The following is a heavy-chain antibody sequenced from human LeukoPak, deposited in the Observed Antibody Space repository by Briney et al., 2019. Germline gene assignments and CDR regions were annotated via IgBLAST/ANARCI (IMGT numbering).Heavy chain of an antibody. D-gene: IGHD2-2*01. J-gene: IGHJ4*02. CDR3: AREDCSITSCYGFDY. CDR2: IYYSGST. CDR1: GGSVSSGSYY. V-gene: IGHV4-61*01. Sequence: SETLSLTCTVSGGSVSSGSYYWSWIRQPPGKGLEWIGYIYYSGSTNYNPSLKSRVTISVDTSKNQFSLKLSSVTAADTAVYYCAREDCSITSCYGFDYWGQGTLVTVSS.